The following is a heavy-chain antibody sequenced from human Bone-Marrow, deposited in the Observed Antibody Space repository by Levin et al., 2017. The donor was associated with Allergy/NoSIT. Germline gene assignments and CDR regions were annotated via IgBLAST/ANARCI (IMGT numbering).Heavy chain of an antibody. CDR3: ARCSGGTCYSGVDS. CDR1: GDSMSSGDDY. CDR2: IYYSGST. V-gene: IGHV4-30-4*01. Sequence: SETLSLTCTVSGDSMSSGDDYWSWIRQPPGKGLEWIGYIYYSGSTYYNPSLKGRVIMSVDTSKNHFSLKLGSATAADTAVYYCARCSGGTCYSGVDSWGQGTLVTVSS. J-gene: IGHJ4*02. D-gene: IGHD2-15*01.